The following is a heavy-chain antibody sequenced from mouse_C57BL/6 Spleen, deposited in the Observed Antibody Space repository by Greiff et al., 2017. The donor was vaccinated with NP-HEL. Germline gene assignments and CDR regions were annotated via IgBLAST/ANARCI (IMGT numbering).Heavy chain of an antibody. CDR2: IDPENGDT. V-gene: IGHV14-4*01. D-gene: IGHD2-5*01. J-gene: IGHJ2*01. CDR1: GFNIKDDY. CDR3: TTSGSNYGGY. Sequence: EVQLQQSGAELVRPGASVKLSCTASGFNIKDDYMHWVKQRPEQGLEWIGWIDPENGDTEYASKFQGKATITADTSSNTAYLQLSSLTSEDTAVYYCTTSGSNYGGYWGQGTTLTVSS.